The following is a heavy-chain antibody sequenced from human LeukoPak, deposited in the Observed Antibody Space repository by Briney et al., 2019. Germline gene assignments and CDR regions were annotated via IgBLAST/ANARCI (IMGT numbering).Heavy chain of an antibody. CDR2: IYTSGST. CDR3: ARGLNRNDYGDYGY. CDR1: GGSISSYY. J-gene: IGHJ4*02. V-gene: IGHV4-4*07. D-gene: IGHD4-17*01. Sequence: PSETLSLTCTVSGGSISSYYWSWIRQPAGKGLEWIGRIYTSGSTNYNPSLTSRVTMSVDTSKNQFPLKLSSVTAADTAAYYCARGLNRNDYGDYGYWGQGTLVTVSS.